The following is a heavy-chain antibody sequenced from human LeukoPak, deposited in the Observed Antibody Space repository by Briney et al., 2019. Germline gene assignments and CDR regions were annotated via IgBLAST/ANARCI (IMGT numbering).Heavy chain of an antibody. Sequence: SQTLSLTCTVSGGSISSGNYYWSWIRRRPGTGLEWIGYIYYTGSTYYNPSLKSRVTISVDTSKNQFSLELNSMTAADAAVYYYAREKPSVGNDAFDIWGQGTMVTVSS. D-gene: IGHD7-27*01. CDR1: GGSISSGNYY. CDR2: IYYTGST. J-gene: IGHJ3*02. CDR3: AREKPSVGNDAFDI. V-gene: IGHV4-31*03.